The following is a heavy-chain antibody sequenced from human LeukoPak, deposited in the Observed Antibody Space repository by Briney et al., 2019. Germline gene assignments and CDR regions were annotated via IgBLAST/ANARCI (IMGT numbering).Heavy chain of an antibody. D-gene: IGHD6-13*01. J-gene: IGHJ4*02. Sequence: PGGSLRLSCAASGFAFSSYAMHWVRQAPDKGLEWVAVISYDGSSKYHADSVKGRFTISRDNSKNTLYLQMNSLRAEDTAVFYCASELRRGNSSSWFYFEHWGQGTLVTVSS. CDR2: ISYDGSSK. CDR3: ASELRRGNSSSWFYFEH. V-gene: IGHV3-30-3*01. CDR1: GFAFSSYA.